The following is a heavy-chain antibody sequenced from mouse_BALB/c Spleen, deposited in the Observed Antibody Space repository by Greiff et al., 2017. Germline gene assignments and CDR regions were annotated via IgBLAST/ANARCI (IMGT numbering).Heavy chain of an antibody. CDR1: GFTFSSYG. D-gene: IGHD1-1*01. CDR2: ISSGGSYT. J-gene: IGHJ2*01. V-gene: IGHV5-6*01. Sequence: EVKLVESGGDLVKPGGSLKLSCAASGFTFSSYGMSWVRQTPDKRLEWVATISSGGSYTYYPDSVKGRFTISRDNAKNTLYLQMSSLKSEDTAMYYCMELSSLTSEDSAVYYCTRGLGPFDYWGQGTTLTVSS. CDR3: MELSSLTSEDSAVYYCTRGLGPFDY.